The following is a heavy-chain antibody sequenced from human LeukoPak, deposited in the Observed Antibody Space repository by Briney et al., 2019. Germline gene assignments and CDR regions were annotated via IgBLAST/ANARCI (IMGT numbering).Heavy chain of an antibody. Sequence: SETLSLTCAVYGGSFSGYYWSWIRQPPGKGLQWIGEINQSGSTNYNPSLKSRVTISVDTSKNQFSLKLSSVTAADTAVYYCARGRRYYDFWSGPTSYYYYMDIWGKGTTVTVSS. V-gene: IGHV4-34*01. J-gene: IGHJ6*03. CDR3: ARGRRYYDFWSGPTSYYYYMDI. D-gene: IGHD3-3*01. CDR1: GGSFSGYY. CDR2: INQSGST.